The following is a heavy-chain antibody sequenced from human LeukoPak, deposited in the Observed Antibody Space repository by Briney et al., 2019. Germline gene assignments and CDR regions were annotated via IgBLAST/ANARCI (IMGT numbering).Heavy chain of an antibody. V-gene: IGHV3-30*02. Sequence: GGSLRLSCVASGFTFSSYGMLWVRQAPGQGLKWVAFIRNDEINKYYADSVKGRFTISRDNSKNKLYLQMNSLKVVYTAEYVCPKEAHYEILTGWNPYYYSGMVVWGQETTVTVS. J-gene: IGHJ6*02. CDR3: PKEAHYEILTGWNPYYYSGMVV. D-gene: IGHD3-9*01. CDR1: GFTFSSYG. CDR2: IRNDEINK.